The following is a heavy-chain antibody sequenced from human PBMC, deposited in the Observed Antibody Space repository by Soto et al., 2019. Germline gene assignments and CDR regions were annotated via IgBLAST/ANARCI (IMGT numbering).Heavy chain of an antibody. V-gene: IGHV3-30-3*01. Sequence: GGSLRLSCAASGFTFSSYAMSWVRQAPGKGLEWVAVISYDGSNKYYADSVKGRFTISRDNSKNTLYLQMNSLRAEDTAVYYCARDPDTIFGVAPIYYFDYWGQGTLVTVSS. CDR1: GFTFSSYA. CDR3: ARDPDTIFGVAPIYYFDY. D-gene: IGHD3-3*01. CDR2: ISYDGSNK. J-gene: IGHJ4*02.